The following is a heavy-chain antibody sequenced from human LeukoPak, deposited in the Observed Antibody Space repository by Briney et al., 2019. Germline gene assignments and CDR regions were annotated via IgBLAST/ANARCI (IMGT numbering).Heavy chain of an antibody. J-gene: IGHJ4*02. CDR2: INHSGST. Sequence: PSETLSLTCAVYGGSFSGYYWSWIRQPPGKGLEWIGEINHSGSTNYNPSLKSRVTISVDTSKNQFSLKLSSVTAADTAVYYCARSPRWIQLGRFDYWGQGTLVTVSS. V-gene: IGHV4-34*01. D-gene: IGHD5-18*01. CDR3: ARSPRWIQLGRFDY. CDR1: GGSFSGYY.